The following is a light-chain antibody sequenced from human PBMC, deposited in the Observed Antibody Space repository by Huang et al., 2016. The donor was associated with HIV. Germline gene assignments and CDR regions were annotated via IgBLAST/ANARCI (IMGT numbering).Light chain of an antibody. J-gene: IGKJ4*01. CDR1: QSIHNY. CDR2: TAS. V-gene: IGKV1-39*01. CDR3: QQSYRTPPLT. Sequence: DIQMTQSPSSLSASVGDRVTITCRASQSIHNYLTWYQQKPGKAPKLLIYTASSLQSGVPSRFSGSGSGTDFTLTISSLQPEDFATYYCQQSYRTPPLTFGGGTKVEIK.